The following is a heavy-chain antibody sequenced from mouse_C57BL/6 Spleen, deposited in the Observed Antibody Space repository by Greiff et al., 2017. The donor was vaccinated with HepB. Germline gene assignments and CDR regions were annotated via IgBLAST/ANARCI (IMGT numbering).Heavy chain of an antibody. D-gene: IGHD1-1*01. CDR3: ARPYYYGSSYEDAMDY. CDR1: GFTFSDYG. CDR2: ISSGSSTI. Sequence: DVKLVESGGGLVKPGGSLKLSCAASGFTFSDYGMHWVRQAPEKGLEWVAYISSGSSTIYYADTVKGRFTISRDNAKNTLFLQMTSLRSEDTAMYYCARPYYYGSSYEDAMDYWGQGTSVTVSS. J-gene: IGHJ4*01. V-gene: IGHV5-17*01.